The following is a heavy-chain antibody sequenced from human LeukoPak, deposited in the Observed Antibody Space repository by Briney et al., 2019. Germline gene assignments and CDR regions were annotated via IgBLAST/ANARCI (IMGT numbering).Heavy chain of an antibody. CDR1: GFPFSSYW. CDR2: ISHDGSNK. D-gene: IGHD6-13*01. CDR3: ARVSLPLYSSSWCLVQGDYFDY. J-gene: IGHJ4*02. V-gene: IGHV3-30*03. Sequence: GGSLRLSCVASGFPFSSYWMTWVRQAPGKGLEWVAVISHDGSNKYYADSVKGRFTISRDNAKNSLYLQMNSLRAEDTAVYYCARVSLPLYSSSWCLVQGDYFDYWGQGTLVTVSS.